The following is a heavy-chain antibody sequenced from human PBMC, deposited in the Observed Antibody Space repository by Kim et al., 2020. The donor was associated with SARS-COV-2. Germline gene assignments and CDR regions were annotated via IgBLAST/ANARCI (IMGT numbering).Heavy chain of an antibody. D-gene: IGHD3-22*01. CDR3: ARDSGYYDSSGYYYSYYYYGMDV. CDR1: GGSISSYY. V-gene: IGHV4-4*07. CDR2: IYTSGST. Sequence: SETLSLTCTVSGGSISSYYWSWIRQPAGKGLEWIGRIYTSGSTNYNPSLKSRVTMSVDTSKNQFSLKLSSVTAADTAVYYCARDSGYYDSSGYYYSYYYYGMDVWGQGTTVTVSS. J-gene: IGHJ6*02.